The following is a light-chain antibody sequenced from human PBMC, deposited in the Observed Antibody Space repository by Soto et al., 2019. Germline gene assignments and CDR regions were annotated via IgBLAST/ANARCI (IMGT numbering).Light chain of an antibody. CDR3: QQFNTSPWT. V-gene: IGKV1-5*03. CDR1: QTISSW. J-gene: IGKJ1*01. Sequence: DIQITQSPSTLSGSVGDRVTITCRASQTISSWLAWYQQKPGEAPKLLIYKASTLKSGVPSRFSGSGSGTEFTLTISSLQPDDFATYYCQQFNTSPWTFGQGTKVDIK. CDR2: KAS.